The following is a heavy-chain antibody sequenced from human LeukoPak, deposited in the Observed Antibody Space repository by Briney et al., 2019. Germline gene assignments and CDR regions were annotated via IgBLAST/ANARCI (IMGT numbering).Heavy chain of an antibody. CDR3: ARDPSDV. J-gene: IGHJ6*02. CDR2: ISSGTTTI. Sequence: GGSLRLSCAASGFTLSTYSMQWVRQAPGKGLEWLSSISSGTTTIYYADSVKGRFTISRDNAKDSLYLQMNSLRDEDTAIYYCARDPSDVWGQGTTVTVSS. CDR1: GFTLSTYS. V-gene: IGHV3-48*02.